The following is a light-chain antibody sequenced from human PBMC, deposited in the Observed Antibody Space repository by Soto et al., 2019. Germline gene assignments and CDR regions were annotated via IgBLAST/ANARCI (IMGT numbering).Light chain of an antibody. V-gene: IGKV3-15*01. CDR1: QSVSSN. CDR2: GAS. J-gene: IGKJ3*01. Sequence: EIVMTQSPATLSVSPGERATLSCRASQSVSSNLAWYQQKPGQAPRLLIYGASTRATGIPARFSGSGSGTEVTLTISSLQSEDFAVYYCQQYNNWPFTFGPGTKVHI. CDR3: QQYNNWPFT.